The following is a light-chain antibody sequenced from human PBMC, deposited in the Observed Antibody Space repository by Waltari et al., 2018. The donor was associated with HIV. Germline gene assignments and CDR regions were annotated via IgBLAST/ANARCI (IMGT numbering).Light chain of an antibody. Sequence: DIVMTQSPDSLPLSLGERATINCTSSRSLLYSPAHRNYLAWYQQKPRQPPKLLISWASTREAGVPDRFSGSGSGTAFTLTITRLQAEDVAVYHCQQYFRIPPTFGGGTKVDIK. CDR1: RSLLYSPAHRNY. CDR2: WAS. J-gene: IGKJ4*01. CDR3: QQYFRIPPT. V-gene: IGKV4-1*01.